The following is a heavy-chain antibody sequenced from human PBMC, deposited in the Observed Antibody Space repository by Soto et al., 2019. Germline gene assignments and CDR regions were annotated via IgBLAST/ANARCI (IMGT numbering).Heavy chain of an antibody. CDR1: GFSVSTGGVG. J-gene: IGHJ6*02. CDR3: AHKGGRGAGMDV. D-gene: IGHD2-15*01. V-gene: IGHV2-5*02. CDR2: IYWDDDK. Sequence: QITLKESGPTLVKPTQTLTLTCTFSGFSVSTGGVGVAWIRQPPGKALEWLAIIYWDDDKRYSPFLQSRVTITKDTSKNQVVLTMTNMDPVDTATYYCAHKGGRGAGMDVWGQGTTVTVSS.